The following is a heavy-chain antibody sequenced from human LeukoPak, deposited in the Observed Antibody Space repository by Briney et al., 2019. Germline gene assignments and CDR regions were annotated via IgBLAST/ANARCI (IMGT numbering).Heavy chain of an antibody. Sequence: ASVKVSCKASGYTFTSYGLSWVRQAPGQGLEWMGWISAYNGNTNYAQKLQGRVTMTTDTSTSTAYMELSSLRSEDMAVYYCARAAHYYDSSGYSSHTSFDYWGQGTLVTVSS. J-gene: IGHJ4*02. D-gene: IGHD3-22*01. CDR1: GYTFTSYG. CDR2: ISAYNGNT. V-gene: IGHV1-18*03. CDR3: ARAAHYYDSSGYSSHTSFDY.